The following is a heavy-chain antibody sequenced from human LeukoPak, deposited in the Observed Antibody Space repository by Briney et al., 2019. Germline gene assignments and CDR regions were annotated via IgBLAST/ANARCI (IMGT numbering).Heavy chain of an antibody. V-gene: IGHV1-18*01. D-gene: IGHD6-13*01. Sequence: ASVKVSCKASGYTFTSYGIRWVRQAPGQGLEWMGWISAYNGNTNYAQKLQGRVTMTTDTSTSTAYMELRSLRSDDTAVYYCATVGIAAAGTGYYYYMDVWGKGTTVTVSS. CDR2: ISAYNGNT. CDR1: GYTFTSYG. J-gene: IGHJ6*03. CDR3: ATVGIAAAGTGYYYYMDV.